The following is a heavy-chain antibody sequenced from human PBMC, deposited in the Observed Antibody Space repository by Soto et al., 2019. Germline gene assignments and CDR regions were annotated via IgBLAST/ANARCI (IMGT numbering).Heavy chain of an antibody. V-gene: IGHV3-74*01. D-gene: IGHD6-19*01. J-gene: IGHJ2*01. CDR2: INGDATIS. CDR1: GFTFSTYW. Sequence: EVPLVESGGVLVQPGGSLRLSCVASGFTFSTYWIHWVRQPPGKGLVWVSRINGDATISNYADSVKGRFTISRDNAKKTVYLQMNSLRAEDTAMYYCARRVAVPGTANWYFDLWGRGTLVTVSS. CDR3: ARRVAVPGTANWYFDL.